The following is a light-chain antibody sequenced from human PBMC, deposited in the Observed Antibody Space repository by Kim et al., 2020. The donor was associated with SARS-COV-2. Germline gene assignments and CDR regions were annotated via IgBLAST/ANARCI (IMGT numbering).Light chain of an antibody. CDR3: HQYYTWT. Sequence: DIQMTQSPSTLSASVGDRVTISCRASQSISGWLAWYQQKPGKAPKLLIYKTSSFESGVPSRFSGSGSGTEFTLTISSLQPDDFATYYCHQYYTWTFGQGTKVDIK. J-gene: IGKJ1*01. CDR1: QSISGW. V-gene: IGKV1-5*03. CDR2: KTS.